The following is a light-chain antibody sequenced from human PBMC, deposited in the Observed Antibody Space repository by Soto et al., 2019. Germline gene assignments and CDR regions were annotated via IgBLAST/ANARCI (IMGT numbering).Light chain of an antibody. V-gene: IGKV3-15*01. J-gene: IGKJ1*01. CDR3: QQYNNLPKT. CDR1: QSVSSN. CDR2: GAS. Sequence: EIVVTQSPSALSVSPGERATLFCRASQSVSSNLAWYQQKPGQAPRLLIYGASTRATGIPARFSGSGSGTEFTLTISSLQSEDFAVYYCQQYNNLPKTFGHGTKVDNK.